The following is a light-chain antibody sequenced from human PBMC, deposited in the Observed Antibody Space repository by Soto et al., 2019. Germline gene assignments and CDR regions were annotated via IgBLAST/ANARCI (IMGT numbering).Light chain of an antibody. CDR2: GAS. Sequence: EIVMTQSPDTLSVSPGERATLSCRASQSISSNLAWYQQKPGQAPRLVIFGASTRATGIPARFSGSGSGTEFTLTISSLQSEDFAVYYCQQRNVWPPITFGQGTRLEIK. J-gene: IGKJ5*01. CDR3: QQRNVWPPIT. V-gene: IGKV3-15*01. CDR1: QSISSN.